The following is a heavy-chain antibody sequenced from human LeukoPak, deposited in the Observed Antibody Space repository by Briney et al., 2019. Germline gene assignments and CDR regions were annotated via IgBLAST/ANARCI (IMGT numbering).Heavy chain of an antibody. CDR3: ARDRSRDGYNFPFDY. J-gene: IGHJ4*02. CDR2: IIPIFGTA. CDR1: GGTFSSYA. D-gene: IGHD5-24*01. Sequence: ASVKVSCKASGGTFSSYAISWVRQAPGQGLEWMGGIIPIFGTANYAQKLQGRVTITADESTSTAYMELSSLRSEDTAVYYCARDRSRDGYNFPFDYWGQGTLVTVSS. V-gene: IGHV1-69*13.